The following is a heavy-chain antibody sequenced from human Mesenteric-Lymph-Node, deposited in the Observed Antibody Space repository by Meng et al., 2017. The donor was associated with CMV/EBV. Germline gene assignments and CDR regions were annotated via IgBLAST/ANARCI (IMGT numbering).Heavy chain of an antibody. D-gene: IGHD2-15*01. CDR2: IYYSGST. J-gene: IGHJ3*02. Sequence: VSSGSYYWSWIRQPPGKGLEWIGYIYYSGSTNYNPSLKSRVTISVDTSKNQFSLKLSSVTAADTAVYYCARDCSGGSCYPESNAFDIWGQGTMVTVSS. V-gene: IGHV4-61*01. CDR1: VSSGSYY. CDR3: ARDCSGGSCYPESNAFDI.